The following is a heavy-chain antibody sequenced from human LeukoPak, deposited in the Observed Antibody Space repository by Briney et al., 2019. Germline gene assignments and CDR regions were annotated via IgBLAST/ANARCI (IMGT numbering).Heavy chain of an antibody. V-gene: IGHV3-23*01. Sequence: GGSLRLSCAASGFTFSSYAMSWVRQAPGKGLEWVSAISGSGGSTYYADSVKGLFTTSRDNSKNTLYLQMNSLRAEDTAVYYXXXXXXRSGWPQYYFDYWGQGTLVTVSS. J-gene: IGHJ4*02. CDR2: ISGSGGST. D-gene: IGHD6-19*01. CDR3: XXXXXRSGWPQYYFDY. CDR1: GFTFSSYA.